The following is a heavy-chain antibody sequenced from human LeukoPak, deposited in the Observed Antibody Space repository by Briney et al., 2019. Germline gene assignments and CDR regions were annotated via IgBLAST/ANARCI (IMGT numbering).Heavy chain of an antibody. D-gene: IGHD3/OR15-3a*01. CDR2: ISSGAPTI. Sequence: GGSLRLSCAASGFTFSSYSMNWVRQAPGKGLEWVSYISSGAPTIFYADSVKGRFTISRDDSKNTLYVQMNSLRAEDTAVYYCAKVRTGHYFDYWGQGTLVTVSS. CDR1: GFTFSSYS. J-gene: IGHJ4*02. V-gene: IGHV3-48*01. CDR3: AKVRTGHYFDY.